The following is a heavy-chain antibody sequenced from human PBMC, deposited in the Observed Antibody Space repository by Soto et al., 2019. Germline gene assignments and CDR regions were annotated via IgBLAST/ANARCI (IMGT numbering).Heavy chain of an antibody. V-gene: IGHV1-2*02. J-gene: IGHJ4*02. CDR1: GYTFTGYY. CDR3: ARRKGDYYDSSGYHYYFDY. CDR2: INPNSGGT. D-gene: IGHD3-22*01. Sequence: QVKWVQSGAEVKKPGASVKVSCKASGYTFTGYYMHWVRQAPGQGLEWMGWINPNSGGTKSAQKFQGRVTMTRDTSISTAYMELSRLRSDDTAVYYCARRKGDYYDSSGYHYYFDYWGQGTLVTVSS.